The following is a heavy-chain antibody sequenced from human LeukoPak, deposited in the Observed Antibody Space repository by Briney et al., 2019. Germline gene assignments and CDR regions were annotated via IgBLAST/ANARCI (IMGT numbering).Heavy chain of an antibody. CDR1: GFIFSDYH. CDR2: ISPGGDAV. V-gene: IGHV3-11*01. CDR3: SGGRDITVAGPGGYFDY. J-gene: IGHJ4*02. D-gene: IGHD6-19*01. Sequence: PGGSLRLSCAASGFIFSDYHMSWIRQASGEGLEWVAYISPGGDAVYFADSVRGRITISRDNAKNSLFLQMSSLTAEDTAVYYCSGGRDITVAGPGGYFDYWGQGSLVTVSS.